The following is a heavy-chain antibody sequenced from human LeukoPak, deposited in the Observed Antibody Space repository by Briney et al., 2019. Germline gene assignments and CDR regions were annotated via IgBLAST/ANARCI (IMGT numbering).Heavy chain of an antibody. V-gene: IGHV3-21*01. J-gene: IGHJ4*01. CDR2: ICNSSSYI. D-gene: IGHD2-21*01. CDR1: GFTFNNYS. CDR3: ARSVAVGDNYFYI. Sequence: GGSLRLSCAASGFTFNNYSMNWVRQAPGKGLEWVSSICNSSSYIYYPYFVRGLIIIFRDNAKQLFLLLMNGLSAEAAGVYYCARSVAVGDNYFYIWGHKTLVTVSS.